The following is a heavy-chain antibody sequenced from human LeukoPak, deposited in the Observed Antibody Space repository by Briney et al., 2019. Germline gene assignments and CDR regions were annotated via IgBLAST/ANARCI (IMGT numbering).Heavy chain of an antibody. V-gene: IGHV4-59*11. D-gene: IGHD1-26*01. CDR1: GGSISSHY. J-gene: IGHJ5*02. CDR2: IYYSGST. Sequence: SETLSLTCTVSGGSISSHYWSWIRQPPGKGLEWIGYIYYSGSTNYNPSLKSRVTISVDTSKNQFSLKLSSVTAADTAVYYCAREGGGGLNWFDPWGQGTLVTVSS. CDR3: AREGGGGLNWFDP.